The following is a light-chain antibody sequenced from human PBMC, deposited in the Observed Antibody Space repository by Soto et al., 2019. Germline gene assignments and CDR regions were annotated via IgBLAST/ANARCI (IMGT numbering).Light chain of an antibody. J-gene: IGKJ5*01. Sequence: SPGTLSVSQGERATLSCRASQGVGNKYLAWYQQRPGQAPSLLIYAASSRATGVPDRFSGSGSGTDFTLTISRLEPEDFAVYYCQQYTNAHGITFGQGTRPEIK. CDR3: QQYTNAHGIT. CDR2: AAS. V-gene: IGKV3-20*01. CDR1: QGVGNKY.